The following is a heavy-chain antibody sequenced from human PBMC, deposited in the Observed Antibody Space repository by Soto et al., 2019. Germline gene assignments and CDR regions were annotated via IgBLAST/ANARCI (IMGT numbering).Heavy chain of an antibody. V-gene: IGHV3-23*01. CDR1: GFTFSSYA. CDR3: AKSSGNRIAAINYYYYMDV. Sequence: GGSLRLSCAASGFTFSSYAINWVRHAPGKGLEWVIAISGTGGTTYYADSVTGRFTISRDNSKNTLYLQMNSLRAEDTAVYYCAKSSGNRIAAINYYYYMDVWGKGTTVTVSS. CDR2: ISGTGGTT. D-gene: IGHD6-13*01. J-gene: IGHJ6*03.